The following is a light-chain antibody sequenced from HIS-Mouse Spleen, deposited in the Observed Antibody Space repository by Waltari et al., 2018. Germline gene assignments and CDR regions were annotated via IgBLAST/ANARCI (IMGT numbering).Light chain of an antibody. Sequence: QSALTQPASVPGSPGQSITISCTGTSSDVGGYNYALWYQQHPGKAPKLMIYEVSNRPSGVSNRFSGSKSGNTASLTISGLQAEDEADYYCSSYTSSSTVVFGGGTKLTVL. CDR1: SSDVGGYNY. J-gene: IGLJ2*01. V-gene: IGLV2-14*01. CDR2: EVS. CDR3: SSYTSSSTVV.